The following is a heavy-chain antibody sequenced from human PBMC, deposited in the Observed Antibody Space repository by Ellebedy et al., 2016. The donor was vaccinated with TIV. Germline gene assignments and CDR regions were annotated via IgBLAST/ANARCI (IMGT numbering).Heavy chain of an antibody. CDR1: GFTFSSYW. J-gene: IGHJ4*02. CDR2: INTDGSTT. CDR3: ARDKAKGDY. Sequence: GESLKISCAASGFTFSSYWMHWVRQAPGKGLVWVSHINTDGSTTNYADSVKGRFTISRDNAKNTLYLQMNSLRAEDTAVYYCARDKAKGDYWGQGTLVTVSS. V-gene: IGHV3-74*01.